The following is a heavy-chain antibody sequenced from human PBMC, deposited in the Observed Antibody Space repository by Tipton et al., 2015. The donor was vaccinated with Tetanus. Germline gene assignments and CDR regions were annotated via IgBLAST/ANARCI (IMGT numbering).Heavy chain of an antibody. V-gene: IGHV4-4*07. CDR2: ISNGNP. Sequence: GLVKPSETLSLTCTVSRGPISSYYWSWIRQPAGKGLEWIGHISNGNPDYTPPLKSRVTLSVDTSKNEFSLKLRSVTAADTAVYYCARGVTDGYNRRFDYWGQGTLVAVSP. CDR3: ARGVTDGYNRRFDY. CDR1: RGPISSYY. D-gene: IGHD5-24*01. J-gene: IGHJ4*02.